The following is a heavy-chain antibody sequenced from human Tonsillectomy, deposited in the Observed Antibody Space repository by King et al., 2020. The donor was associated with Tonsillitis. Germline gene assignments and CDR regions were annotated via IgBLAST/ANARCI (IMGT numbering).Heavy chain of an antibody. CDR2: IDWDDDK. CDR3: ARGAHDSGSYYSDY. CDR1: GFSLSTSGMC. Sequence: VTLKESGPAQVKPTQTLTLTCTFSGFSLSTSGMCVSWIRQPPGKALEWLALIDWDDDKYYSTSLKTRLTISKDTSKNQVVLTMTNMDPVDTATYYCARGAHDSGSYYSDYWGQGTLVTVSS. V-gene: IGHV2-70*01. D-gene: IGHD1-26*01. J-gene: IGHJ4*02.